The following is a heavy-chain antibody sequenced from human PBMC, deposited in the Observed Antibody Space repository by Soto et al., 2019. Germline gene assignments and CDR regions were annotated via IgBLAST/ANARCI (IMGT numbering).Heavy chain of an antibody. CDR2: INHSGTT. Sequence: QVQLQQWGAGLLKPSETLSLTCAVYVGSFSDYYWTWIRQPPGKGLEWIGDINHSGTTNYHPSLKSRVTMSIDTSHPQFYLKLSSVTAADTALYYCARGTGSRYYYWGQGTLVTVSS. D-gene: IGHD2-2*01. V-gene: IGHV4-34*01. CDR1: VGSFSDYY. CDR3: ARGTGSRYYY. J-gene: IGHJ4*02.